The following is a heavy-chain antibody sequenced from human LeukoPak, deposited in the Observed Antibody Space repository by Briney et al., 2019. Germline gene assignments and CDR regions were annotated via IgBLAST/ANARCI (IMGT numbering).Heavy chain of an antibody. CDR2: ISYSGST. CDR1: GGSISHSY. D-gene: IGHD1-14*01. CDR3: ARQNHPP. V-gene: IGHV4-59*08. Sequence: NPSETLSLTCTVSGGSISHSYWSWIRQPPGKGLEWIGYISYSGSTNYNPSLKSRVTISVDTSKNQFSLKLSSVTAADTAVYYCARQNHPPRGQGTLVTVSS. J-gene: IGHJ5*02.